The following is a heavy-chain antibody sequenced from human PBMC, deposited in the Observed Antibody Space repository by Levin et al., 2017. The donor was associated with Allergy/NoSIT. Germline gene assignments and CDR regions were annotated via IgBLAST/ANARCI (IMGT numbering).Heavy chain of an antibody. CDR3: ARAWDNWNYGGFEY. V-gene: IGHV3-30*03. CDR2: ISYDGSNK. J-gene: IGHJ4*02. D-gene: IGHD1-7*01. Sequence: GGSLRLSCAASGFTFSTYAMHWVRQAPGKGLEWVAEISYDGSNKNYADSEKGRFTISRDNSKNTLYLQMNSLRAEDTAVYYCARAWDNWNYGGFEYWGQGTLVTVSS. CDR1: GFTFSTYA.